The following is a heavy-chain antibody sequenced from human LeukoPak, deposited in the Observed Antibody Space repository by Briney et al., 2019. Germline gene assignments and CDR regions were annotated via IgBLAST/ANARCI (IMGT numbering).Heavy chain of an antibody. V-gene: IGHV4-34*01. Sequence: PSETLSLTCAVYGGSFSGYYWSWIRQPPGKGLEWIGEINHSGSTNYNPSLKSRVTISIDTSKNQFSLKLNSVTAADTAMYYCAKSGGYGLIDYWGRGTLVTVSS. J-gene: IGHJ4*02. CDR2: INHSGST. CDR1: GGSFSGYY. D-gene: IGHD1-26*01. CDR3: AKSGGYGLIDY.